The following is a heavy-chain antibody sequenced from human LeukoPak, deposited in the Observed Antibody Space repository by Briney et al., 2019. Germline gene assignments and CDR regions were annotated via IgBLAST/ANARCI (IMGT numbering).Heavy chain of an antibody. D-gene: IGHD3-22*01. CDR3: ARYYYDSSGYYKSYYFDY. CDR1: GYTFTGYY. Sequence: ASVKVSCKASGYTFTGYYMHWVRQAPGQGLEWMGRINPNSGGTNYAQKFQGRVTMTRDTSISTAYMELSRLRSDGTAVYYCARYYYDSSGYYKSYYFDYWGQGTLVTVSS. V-gene: IGHV1-2*06. CDR2: INPNSGGT. J-gene: IGHJ4*02.